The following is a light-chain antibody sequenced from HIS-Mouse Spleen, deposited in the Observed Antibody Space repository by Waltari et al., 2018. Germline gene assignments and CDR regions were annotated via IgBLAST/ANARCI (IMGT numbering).Light chain of an antibody. V-gene: IGLV2-14*03. J-gene: IGLJ3*02. CDR3: SSYTSSSTWV. Sequence: QSALTQPASVSGSPGQSIPISCTGTSSYVGGYTHVSWYQQHPGKAPKLMIYDVSNRPSGVSNRFSGSKSGNTASLTISGLQAEDEADYYCSSYTSSSTWVFGGGTKLTVL. CDR1: SSYVGGYTH. CDR2: DVS.